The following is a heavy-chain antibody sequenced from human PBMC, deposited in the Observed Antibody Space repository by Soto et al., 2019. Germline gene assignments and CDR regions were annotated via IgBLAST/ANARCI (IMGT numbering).Heavy chain of an antibody. CDR3: EKGTATHLIMQNIRFGY. CDR1: GFTFSSYA. CDR2: ISGSGGST. J-gene: IGHJ4*02. V-gene: IGHV3-23*01. D-gene: IGHD3-16*01. Sequence: EVQLLESGGGLVQPGGSLRLSCAASGFTFSSYAMSWVRQAPGKGLEWVSAISGSGGSTYYADSVKGRFTISRDNSKNTLYLQMNSLRAEDTDVYSCEKGTATHLIMQNIRFGYWGQGTLVTVSS.